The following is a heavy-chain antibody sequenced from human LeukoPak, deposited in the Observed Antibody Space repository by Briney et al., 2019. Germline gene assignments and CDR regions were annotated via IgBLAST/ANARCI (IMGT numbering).Heavy chain of an antibody. CDR1: GGSFSSYY. CDR3: ATRIAAAGTGKYNWFDP. J-gene: IGHJ5*02. D-gene: IGHD6-13*01. V-gene: IGHV4-34*01. Sequence: SETLSLTCAVYGGSFSSYYWSWIRQPPGKGLEWIGEINHSGSTNYNPSLKSRVTISVDTSKNQFSLKLSSVTAADTAVYYCATRIAAAGTGKYNWFDPWGQGTLVTVSS. CDR2: INHSGST.